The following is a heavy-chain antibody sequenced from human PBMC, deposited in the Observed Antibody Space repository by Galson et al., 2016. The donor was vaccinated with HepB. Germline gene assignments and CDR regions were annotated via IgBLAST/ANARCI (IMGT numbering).Heavy chain of an antibody. CDR1: GFTFSSYA. V-gene: IGHV3-30-3*01. J-gene: IGHJ4*02. D-gene: IGHD4-23*01. CDR2: ISYDGSNK. CDR3: ARDYNGGNSVVCAY. Sequence: SLRLSCAASGFTFSSYAMYWVRQAPGKGLEWVAVISYDGSNKYYADSVKGRLTISRDNSKNTLYLQINSLGAEDTAVYYCARDYNGGNSVVCAYLGQGTLVTVSS.